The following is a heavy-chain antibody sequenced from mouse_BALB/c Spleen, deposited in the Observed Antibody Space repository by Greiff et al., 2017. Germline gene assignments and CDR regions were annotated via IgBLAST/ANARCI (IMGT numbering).Heavy chain of an antibody. V-gene: IGHV5-6-4*01. J-gene: IGHJ4*01. CDR1: GFTFSSYT. D-gene: IGHD1-2*01. Sequence: EVHLVESGGGLVKPGGSLKLSCAASGFTFSSYTMSWVRQTPEKRLEWVATISSGGSYTYYPDSVKGRFTISRDNAKNTLYLQMSSLKSEDTAMYYCTRDLYYGHYYAMDYWGQGTSVTVSS. CDR2: ISSGGSYT. CDR3: TRDLYYGHYYAMDY.